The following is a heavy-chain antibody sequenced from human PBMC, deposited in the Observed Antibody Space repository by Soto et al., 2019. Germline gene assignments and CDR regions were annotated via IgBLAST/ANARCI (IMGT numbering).Heavy chain of an antibody. J-gene: IGHJ6*03. Sequence: GGSLRLSCAASGFTFSSYAMSWVRQAPGKGLEWVSAISGSGGSTYYADSVKGRFTISRDNSKNTLYLQMNSLRAEDTAVYYCAKGVVRTVTTFYYMDVWGKGTTVTVSS. CDR2: ISGSGGST. CDR1: GFTFSSYA. D-gene: IGHD4-17*01. V-gene: IGHV3-23*01. CDR3: AKGVVRTVTTFYYMDV.